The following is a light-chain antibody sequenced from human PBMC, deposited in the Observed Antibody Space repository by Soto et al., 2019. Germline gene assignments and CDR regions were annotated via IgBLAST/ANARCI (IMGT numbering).Light chain of an antibody. J-gene: IGLJ1*01. CDR3: VAWDDSLSGYYV. CDR2: RNN. Sequence: QSVLTQPPSASGTPGQRVTISCSGSSSNVGSNFVYWYLQLPGTAPKLLLYRNNQRPSGVPDRFSGSKSGTSASLAISGLRSEDEANYYCVAWDDSLSGYYVFGTGTKVTVL. CDR1: SSNVGSNF. V-gene: IGLV1-47*01.